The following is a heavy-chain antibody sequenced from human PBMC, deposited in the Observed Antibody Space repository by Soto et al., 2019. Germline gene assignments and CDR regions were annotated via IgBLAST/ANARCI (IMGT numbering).Heavy chain of an antibody. CDR1: GFTFSSYG. V-gene: IGHV3-33*01. CDR2: IWYDGSNK. D-gene: IGHD6-19*01. J-gene: IGHJ4*02. CDR3: ARDGAGWL. Sequence: QVQLVESGGGVVQPGGSLRLSCAASGFTFSSYGMHWVRQAPGKGLEWVAIIWYDGSNKYYVDSVKGRFTISRDNSKNTLYLQMNSLRGEDTAIYYCARDGAGWLWGRGTLVTVSS.